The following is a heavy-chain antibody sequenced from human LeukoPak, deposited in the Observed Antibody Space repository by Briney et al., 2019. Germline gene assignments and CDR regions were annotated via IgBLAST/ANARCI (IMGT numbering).Heavy chain of an antibody. V-gene: IGHV5-51*01. Sequence: GESLKISCQGSGYSFSSYWIAWVRQMPGKGLEWMGVIYPSDPHTTYSPSFQGQVTISADKSINTAYLQWNSLQASDTAIYYCARVVGAAPFDYWGQGTLVTVSS. CDR3: ARVVGAAPFDY. CDR1: GYSFSSYW. D-gene: IGHD2-2*01. CDR2: IYPSDPHT. J-gene: IGHJ4*02.